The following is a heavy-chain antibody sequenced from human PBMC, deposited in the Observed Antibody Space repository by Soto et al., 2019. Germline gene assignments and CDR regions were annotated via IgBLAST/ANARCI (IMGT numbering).Heavy chain of an antibody. Sequence: SETLSLTCTVSGGSISSYYWSWIRQPPGKGLEWIGYIYYSGSTNYNPSLKSRVTISVDTSKNQFSLKLSSVTAADTAVYYCARVLNVVVAASYYYYYYMDVWGKGTTVTVSS. CDR1: GGSISSYY. CDR2: IYYSGST. V-gene: IGHV4-59*01. D-gene: IGHD2-15*01. CDR3: ARVLNVVVAASYYYYYYMDV. J-gene: IGHJ6*03.